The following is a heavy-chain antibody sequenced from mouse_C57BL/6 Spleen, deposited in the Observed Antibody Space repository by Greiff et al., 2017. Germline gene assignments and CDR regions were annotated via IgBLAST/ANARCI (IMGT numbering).Heavy chain of an antibody. V-gene: IGHV1-80*01. CDR3: ARGTYGNYYAMDY. J-gene: IGHJ4*01. CDR1: GYAFRRYW. CDR2: IYPGDGDT. D-gene: IGHD2-1*01. Sequence: VQLQQSGAELVKPGASVKISCKASGYAFRRYWMNWVKQRPGKGLGWIGQIYPGDGDTNYNGKFKGKATLTADKSSSTAYMQRSRLTSEDSAVYFGARGTYGNYYAMDYWGQGTSVTVSS.